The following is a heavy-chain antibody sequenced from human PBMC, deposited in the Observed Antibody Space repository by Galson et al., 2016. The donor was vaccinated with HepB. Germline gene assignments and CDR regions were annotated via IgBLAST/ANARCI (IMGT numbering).Heavy chain of an antibody. CDR1: GASISSYY. CDR2: IYYPGST. Sequence: SETLSLTCTFSGASISSYYWTWIRQPPGMGLEWIGYIYYPGSTNYNPSLKSRVTISVDTSKNQFSLNLRSVTAADTAMYYCASYDYVWGRLDYWGQGTLVTVSS. D-gene: IGHD3-16*01. V-gene: IGHV4-59*01. CDR3: ASYDYVWGRLDY. J-gene: IGHJ4*02.